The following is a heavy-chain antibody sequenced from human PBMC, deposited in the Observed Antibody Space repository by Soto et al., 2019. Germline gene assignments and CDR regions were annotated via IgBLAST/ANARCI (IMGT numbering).Heavy chain of an antibody. J-gene: IGHJ4*02. CDR3: ARQNPLSGYGYGLGGYYCDS. V-gene: IGHV4-39*01. CDR2: IYYSGST. Sequence: QLQLQESGPGLVKPSETLSLTCTVSGGSITSRNYYWGWIRQPPGKGLEWIGNIYYSGSTSYNPSLKSRVTISVDTSKNQLSLRLSSVTAADTAVYYCARQNPLSGYGYGLGGYYCDSWGQGTLVTVSS. D-gene: IGHD5-12*01. CDR1: GGSITSRNYY.